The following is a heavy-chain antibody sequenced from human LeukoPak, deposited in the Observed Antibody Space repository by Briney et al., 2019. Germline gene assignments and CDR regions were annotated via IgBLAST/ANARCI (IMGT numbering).Heavy chain of an antibody. CDR2: IYYSGST. J-gene: IGHJ4*02. CDR3: ARLGTYYYDSSGYYIDY. V-gene: IGHV4-39*01. D-gene: IGHD3-22*01. CDR1: GGSISSSSYY. Sequence: PSETLSLTCTVSGGSISSSSYYWGWIRQPPGKGLEWIGSIYYSGSTYYNPSLKSRVTISVDTSQNQFSLKLSSVTAADTAVYYCARLGTYYYDSSGYYIDYWGQGTLVTVSS.